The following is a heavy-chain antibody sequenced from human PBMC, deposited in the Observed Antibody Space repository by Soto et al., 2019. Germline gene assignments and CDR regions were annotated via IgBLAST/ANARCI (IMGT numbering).Heavy chain of an antibody. CDR2: ISGSGGST. CDR3: AKDYDILTGYYWGLFDY. D-gene: IGHD3-9*01. J-gene: IGHJ4*02. Sequence: GSLRLSCAASGFTFSSYAMSWVRQAPGKGLEWVSAISGSGGSTYYADSVKGRFTISRDNSKNTLYLQMNSLRAEDTAVYYCAKDYDILTGYYWGLFDYWGQGTLVTVSS. CDR1: GFTFSSYA. V-gene: IGHV3-23*01.